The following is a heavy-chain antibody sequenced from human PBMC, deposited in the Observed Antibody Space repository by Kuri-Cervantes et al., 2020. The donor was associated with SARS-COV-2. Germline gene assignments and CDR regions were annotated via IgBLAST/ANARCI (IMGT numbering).Heavy chain of an antibody. J-gene: IGHJ4*02. V-gene: IGHV4-39*07. D-gene: IGHD3-10*01. Sequence: GSLRLSCTVSGGSINSSSYYWGWIRQPPGKGLEWIGSIYHSGSTYYNPSLKSRVTISVDTSKNQFSLKLSSVTATDTAVYYCAHIVPKTMEFDYWGQGTLVTVSS. CDR2: IYHSGST. CDR1: GGSINSSSYY. CDR3: AHIVPKTMEFDY.